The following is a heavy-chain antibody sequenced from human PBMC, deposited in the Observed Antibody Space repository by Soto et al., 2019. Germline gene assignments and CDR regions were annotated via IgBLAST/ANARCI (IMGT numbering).Heavy chain of an antibody. CDR3: ARVGHLDY. V-gene: IGHV4-61*01. CDR2: TYYSGST. Sequence: SETLSLTCTVSCGSVSSGSYYWSWIRQPPGKGLEWIGYTYYSGSTNYNPSLKSRVTISVDTSKNQFSPKLSSVTAADTAVYYCARVGHLDYWGQGTLVTVSS. CDR1: CGSVSSGSYY. J-gene: IGHJ4*02. D-gene: IGHD1-26*01.